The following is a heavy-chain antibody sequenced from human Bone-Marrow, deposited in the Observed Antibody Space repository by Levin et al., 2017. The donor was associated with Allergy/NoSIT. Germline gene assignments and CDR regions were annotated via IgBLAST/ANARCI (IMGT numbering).Heavy chain of an antibody. V-gene: IGHV3-23*01. Sequence: HPGGSLRLSCEVSGFTFGSYAMSWVRQAPGKGPEWVSTISDSGGGTFYADSVKGRFTISRDNSKNTLYLQMNGLRADDTAVYYCAKDVGFIVGASDYWGQGALVTVSS. CDR2: ISDSGGGT. J-gene: IGHJ4*02. CDR1: GFTFGSYA. D-gene: IGHD1-26*01. CDR3: AKDVGFIVGASDY.